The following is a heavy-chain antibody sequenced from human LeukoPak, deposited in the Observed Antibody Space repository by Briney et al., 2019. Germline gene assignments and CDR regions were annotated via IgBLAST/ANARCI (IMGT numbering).Heavy chain of an antibody. Sequence: SETLSLTCAVYGGSFSGYYWSWIRQPPGKGLEWIGEINHSGSTNYNPSLKSRVTISVDTPKNQFSLKLSSVTAADTAVYYCARGNSSSWYEFDYWGQGTLVTVSS. CDR3: ARGNSSSWYEFDY. D-gene: IGHD6-13*01. CDR1: GGSFSGYY. CDR2: INHSGST. V-gene: IGHV4-34*01. J-gene: IGHJ4*02.